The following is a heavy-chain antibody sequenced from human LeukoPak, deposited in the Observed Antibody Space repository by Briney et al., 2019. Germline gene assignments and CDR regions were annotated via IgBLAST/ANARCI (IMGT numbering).Heavy chain of an antibody. Sequence: ASVKVSCKAFGYTFTSYGLSRVRKAPGQGLEWMGWISAYNGNTNYAQKLQGRVTMTTDTSTSTAYMELRSLRSDDTAVYYCARTRQQLPGGYWGQGTLVTVSS. D-gene: IGHD6-13*01. CDR3: ARTRQQLPGGY. CDR2: ISAYNGNT. V-gene: IGHV1-18*01. J-gene: IGHJ4*02. CDR1: GYTFTSYG.